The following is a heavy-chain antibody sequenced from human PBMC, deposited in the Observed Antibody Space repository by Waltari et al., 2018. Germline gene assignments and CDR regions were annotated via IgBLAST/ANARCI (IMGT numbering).Heavy chain of an antibody. J-gene: IGHJ4*02. Sequence: QVQLVQSGAEVKKPGSSVKVSCKASGGTFSSYAISWVRQAPGQGLEWMGGIIPILGTANYARKFQGRVTITADKSTSTAYMELSSLRSEDTAVYYCARTYYYGSGSYYDLPDYWGQGTLVTVSS. D-gene: IGHD3-10*01. CDR1: GGTFSSYA. CDR3: ARTYYYGSGSYYDLPDY. V-gene: IGHV1-69*14. CDR2: IIPILGTA.